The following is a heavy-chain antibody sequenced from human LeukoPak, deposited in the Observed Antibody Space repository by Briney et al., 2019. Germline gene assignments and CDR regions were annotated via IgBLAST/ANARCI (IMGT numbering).Heavy chain of an antibody. V-gene: IGHV1-46*01. Sequence: ASVKVSCKASGYTFTSYYMHWVRQAPGQGLEWMGIINPSGGSTSYAQKFQGRVTMTRDTSTSTVYMELSSLRSEDTAVYYCARDGATEELPDWFDPWGQGTLVTVSS. CDR2: INPSGGST. J-gene: IGHJ5*02. CDR3: ARDGATEELPDWFDP. D-gene: IGHD1-26*01. CDR1: GYTFTSYY.